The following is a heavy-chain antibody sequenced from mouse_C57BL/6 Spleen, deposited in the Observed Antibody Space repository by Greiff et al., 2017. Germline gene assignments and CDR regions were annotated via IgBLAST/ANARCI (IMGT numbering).Heavy chain of an antibody. D-gene: IGHD1-1*01. CDR1: GYAFSSSW. V-gene: IGHV1-82*01. J-gene: IGHJ4*01. Sequence: VQLQQSGPELVKPGASVKISCKASGYAFSSSWMNWVKQRPGTGLEWIGRIYPGDGDTKYNGKFKGKATLTAYKSSSTAYMQLSSLTSEDSAVYFCASPYYYGSIYAMDYWGQGTSVTVSS. CDR2: IYPGDGDT. CDR3: ASPYYYGSIYAMDY.